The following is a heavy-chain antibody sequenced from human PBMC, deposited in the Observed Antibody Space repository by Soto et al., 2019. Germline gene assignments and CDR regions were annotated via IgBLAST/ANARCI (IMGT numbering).Heavy chain of an antibody. V-gene: IGHV5-51*01. J-gene: IGHJ1*01. CDR1: CYSFTSYW. CDR2: IYPGDSDT. Sequence: GESLKISCKGSCYSFTSYWIGWVRQLPGKGLEWMGIIYPGDSDTRYSPSFQGQVTISADKSISTAYLQWGSMKDSDTAMYYCARIVSSRYNIPQTTFQHWGKGTLVTVSS. CDR3: ARIVSSRYNIPQTTFQH. D-gene: IGHD3-22*01.